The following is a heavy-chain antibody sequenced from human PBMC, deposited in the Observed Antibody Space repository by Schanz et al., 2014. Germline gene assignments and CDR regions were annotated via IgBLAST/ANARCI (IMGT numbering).Heavy chain of an antibody. CDR3: ARANYRRKINFEY. CDR1: GFTFSTYA. CDR2: ISSSGGST. V-gene: IGHV3-23*01. J-gene: IGHJ4*02. Sequence: EVQLLESGGGLVQPGGSLRLSCAASGFTFSTYAMSWVRPAPGRGLEWVSAISSSGGSTYYADSVKGRFTISRDNSKNTLYQLNNSLTAEDTAGYYCARANYRRKINFEYWGQGTLVTVSS. D-gene: IGHD3-10*01.